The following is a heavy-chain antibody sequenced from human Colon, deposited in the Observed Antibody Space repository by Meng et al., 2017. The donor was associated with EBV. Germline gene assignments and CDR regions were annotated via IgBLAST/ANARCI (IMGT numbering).Heavy chain of an antibody. V-gene: IGHV4-4*02. CDR3: ARGKQDAWELLAY. CDR2: IDDSGST. D-gene: IGHD1-26*01. J-gene: IGHJ4*02. CDR1: VVSISSNIR. Sequence: GPSRGMPSTTLSLAGGVSVVSISSNIRWTWVRQPQGKGLEWIGDIDDSGSTNYNPSLNSRISISLDKSKNHFSLKVNSVTAADTAVYYCARGKQDAWELLAYWGQGALVTVSS.